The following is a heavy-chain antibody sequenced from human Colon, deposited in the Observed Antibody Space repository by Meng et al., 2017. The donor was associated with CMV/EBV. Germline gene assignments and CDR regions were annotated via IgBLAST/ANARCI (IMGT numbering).Heavy chain of an antibody. J-gene: IGHJ5*02. CDR2: INAGGGRT. D-gene: IGHD2-21*02. CDR3: TKSHCGGDCSGSDGS. CDR1: GFSFTTYV. Sequence: SGFSFTTYVLRWVRQAAGKGLEWVSSINAGGGRTYCPDSVKGRFTISRDNSKNTLYLQMNSLRAEDTAIYYCTKSHCGGDCSGSDGSWGQGTLVTVSS. V-gene: IGHV3-23*01.